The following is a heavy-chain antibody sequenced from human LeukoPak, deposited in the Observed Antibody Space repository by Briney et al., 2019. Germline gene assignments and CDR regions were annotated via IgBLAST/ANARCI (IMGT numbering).Heavy chain of an antibody. CDR2: ISYDGSNK. Sequence: GRSLRLSCAASGFTFSSYAMHWVRQAPGKGLEWVAVISYDGSNKYYADSVKGRFTISRDNSKNTLYLQMNSLRAEDTAVYYCARGLGATVRLDYWGQGTLVTVPS. CDR3: ARGLGATVRLDY. D-gene: IGHD1-26*01. CDR1: GFTFSSYA. V-gene: IGHV3-30-3*01. J-gene: IGHJ4*02.